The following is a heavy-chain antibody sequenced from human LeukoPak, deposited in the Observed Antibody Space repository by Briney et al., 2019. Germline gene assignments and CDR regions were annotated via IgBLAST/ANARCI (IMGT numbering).Heavy chain of an antibody. V-gene: IGHV3-30*02. J-gene: IGHJ4*02. CDR1: GFTFSSYG. Sequence: PGGSLRLSCVASGFTFSSYGMQWVRKAPGKGLEGVAFIGFDGSKIYYADSVKGRFTISRDNSKNTVNLQMNSLRVEDTAVYYCAKDSDTYGHRHFDHWGQGTLVTVSS. D-gene: IGHD2-8*01. CDR2: IGFDGSKI. CDR3: AKDSDTYGHRHFDH.